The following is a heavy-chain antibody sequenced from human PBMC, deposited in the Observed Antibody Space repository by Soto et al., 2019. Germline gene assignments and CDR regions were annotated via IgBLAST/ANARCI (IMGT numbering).Heavy chain of an antibody. V-gene: IGHV3-30-3*01. D-gene: IGHD3-22*01. J-gene: IGHJ4*02. Sequence: GGSLRLSCAASGFTFSSYAMHWVRQAPGKGLEWVAVISYDGSNKYYADSVKGRFTISRDNSKNTLYLQMNSLRAEDTAVYYCARGSQRSYYYDSSGYPNFDYWGQGTLVTVSS. CDR1: GFTFSSYA. CDR3: ARGSQRSYYYDSSGYPNFDY. CDR2: ISYDGSNK.